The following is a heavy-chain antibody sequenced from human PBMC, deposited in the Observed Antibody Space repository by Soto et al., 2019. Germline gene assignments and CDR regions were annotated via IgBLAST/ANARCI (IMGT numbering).Heavy chain of an antibody. CDR2: INHSGST. CDR1: GGSFSGYY. V-gene: IGHV4-34*01. J-gene: IGHJ6*02. D-gene: IGHD3-22*01. CDR3: AGLLGNTMIVQNRYYYGMDV. Sequence: SETLSLTCAVYGGSFSGYYWSWIRQPPGKGLEWIGEINHSGSTNYNPSLKSRVTISVDTSKNQFSLKLSSVTAADTAVYYCAGLLGNTMIVQNRYYYGMDVWGQGTTVTVSS.